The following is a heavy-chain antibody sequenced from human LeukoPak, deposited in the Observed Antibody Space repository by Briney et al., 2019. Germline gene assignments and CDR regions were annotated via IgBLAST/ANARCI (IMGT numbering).Heavy chain of an antibody. CDR1: GFSLSTSGAG. Sequence: SGPTLVNPTQTLTLTCTFSGFSLSTSGAGVGWIRQPPGKALEWLALIYWDDDKRYSPSLKNRFTITKDTSKNQVVLTMTNMDPVDTATYYCAHSIANTWTHFDYWTHFDYWGQGTLVTVSS. V-gene: IGHV2-5*02. J-gene: IGHJ4*02. CDR3: AHSIANTWTHFDYWTHFDY. D-gene: IGHD3-9*01. CDR2: IYWDDDK.